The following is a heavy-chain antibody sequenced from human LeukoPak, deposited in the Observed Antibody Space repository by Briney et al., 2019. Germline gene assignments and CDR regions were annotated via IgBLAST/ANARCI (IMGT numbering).Heavy chain of an antibody. Sequence: KPSETLSLTCAVYGGSFSGYYWSWIRQPPGKGLEWIGEINHSGSTNYNPSLKSRVTISVDTSKNQFSLKLSSVTAADTAVYYCASGGAYGSGSYYEWLSVERWGQGTLVTVSS. J-gene: IGHJ4*02. CDR1: GGSFSGYY. D-gene: IGHD3-10*01. V-gene: IGHV4-34*01. CDR3: ASGGAYGSGSYYEWLSVER. CDR2: INHSGST.